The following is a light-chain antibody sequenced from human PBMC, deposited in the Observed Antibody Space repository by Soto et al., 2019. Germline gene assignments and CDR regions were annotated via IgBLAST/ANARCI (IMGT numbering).Light chain of an antibody. Sequence: QSVLTQPASVSGSPGQSITISCTGTSSDVGGYDYVSWYQQHPGKAPKLMIYEVSDRPSGISSRFPGSKSGNTASLTISGLQTEDEADYYCSSYTSSSTLFGTGTKVTVL. CDR2: EVS. J-gene: IGLJ1*01. CDR1: SSDVGGYDY. CDR3: SSYTSSSTL. V-gene: IGLV2-14*01.